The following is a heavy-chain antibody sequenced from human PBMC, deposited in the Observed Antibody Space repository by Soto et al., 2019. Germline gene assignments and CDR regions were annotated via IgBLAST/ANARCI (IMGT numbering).Heavy chain of an antibody. V-gene: IGHV3-21*01. CDR1: TFSMYS. CDR3: TRDQGGSYDSWFDP. D-gene: IGHD1-26*01. Sequence: EAQVVESGGGLVKPGGSLRLSCNFTFSMYSMNWVRQAPGKGLEWVASISSGSAFIKYADSVKSRFSISRDNAKSSVSLQMNSLRAEDTAMYYCTRDQGGSYDSWFDPWGRGTLVTVSS. J-gene: IGHJ5*02. CDR2: ISSGSAFI.